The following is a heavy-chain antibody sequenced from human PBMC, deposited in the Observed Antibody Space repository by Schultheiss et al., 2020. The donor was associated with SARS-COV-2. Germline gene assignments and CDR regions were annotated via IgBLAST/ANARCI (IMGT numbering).Heavy chain of an antibody. Sequence: SETLSLTCAVYGGSFSGYYWSWIRQPPGKGLEWIGYIYYSGSTYYNPSLKSRVTISVDTSKNQFSLKLSSVTAADTAVYYCARDGDYYDTEYWGQGTLVTVSS. D-gene: IGHD3-22*01. J-gene: IGHJ4*02. CDR2: IYYSGST. V-gene: IGHV4-34*09. CDR1: GGSFSGYY. CDR3: ARDGDYYDTEY.